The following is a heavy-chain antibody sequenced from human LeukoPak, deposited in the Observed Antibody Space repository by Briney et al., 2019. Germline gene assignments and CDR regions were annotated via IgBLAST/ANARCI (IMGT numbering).Heavy chain of an antibody. CDR1: GFTFSSYP. D-gene: IGHD3-10*01. CDR3: ARGFAAGSGTAFDT. V-gene: IGHV3-48*01. Sequence: GGSLRLSCAASGFTFSSYPMNWVRQPPGKGLAGVSYICSRGSSKYIPDSVKGRFTISRDISKNTLYLQKNSLRVEDTAVYYCARGFAAGSGTAFDTWGQGTMVTVSS. CDR2: ICSRGSSK. J-gene: IGHJ3*02.